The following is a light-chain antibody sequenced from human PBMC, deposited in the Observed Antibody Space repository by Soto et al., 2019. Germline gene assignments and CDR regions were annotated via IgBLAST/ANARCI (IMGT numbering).Light chain of an antibody. CDR2: DAS. Sequence: DVQLTQAPSTLSASVGDRVTITCRASQSIGNWLAWYQQKPGKAPNLLIYDASTLENGVPSRFSGSASGTDFTLTISSLQPYDFAVYYCQQRSNWPITFGQGTRLEIK. CDR1: QSIGNW. CDR3: QQRSNWPIT. V-gene: IGKV1-5*01. J-gene: IGKJ5*01.